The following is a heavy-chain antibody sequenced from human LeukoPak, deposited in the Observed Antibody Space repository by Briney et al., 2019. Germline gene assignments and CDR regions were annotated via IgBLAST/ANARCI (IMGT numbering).Heavy chain of an antibody. Sequence: PSETLSLTCAVYGGSFSGYYWSWIRQPPGKGLEWIGEINHSGSTNYNPSLKSRVTISVDTSKNQFSLKLSSVTAADTAVYYCARVGKEPYYYDSSGYYHGSGYNWFDPWGQEPWSPSPQ. D-gene: IGHD3-22*01. CDR2: INHSGST. CDR3: ARVGKEPYYYDSSGYYHGSGYNWFDP. CDR1: GGSFSGYY. J-gene: IGHJ5*02. V-gene: IGHV4-34*01.